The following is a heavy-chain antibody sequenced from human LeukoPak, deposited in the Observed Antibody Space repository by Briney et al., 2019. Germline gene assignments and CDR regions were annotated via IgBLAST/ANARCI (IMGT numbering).Heavy chain of an antibody. CDR3: ARDFGTDYYYYMDV. CDR1: GFTFSRHA. V-gene: IGHV3-30-3*01. J-gene: IGHJ6*03. CDR2: ISYDGNNK. Sequence: GGSLRLSCAASGFTFSRHAMHWVRQAPGKGLEWVAVISYDGNNKYYADSVKVRFTISRDNSKNTLYLQMNSLRAEDTAVYSCARDFGTDYYYYMDVWGKGTTVIVSS. D-gene: IGHD2-8*02.